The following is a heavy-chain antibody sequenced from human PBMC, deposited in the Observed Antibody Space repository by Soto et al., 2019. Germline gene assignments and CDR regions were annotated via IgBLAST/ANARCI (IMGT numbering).Heavy chain of an antibody. CDR3: ARYYDFWSGYSLSDYGMDV. D-gene: IGHD3-3*01. CDR1: GFTFSSYG. V-gene: IGHV3-33*01. J-gene: IGHJ6*02. Sequence: PGGSLRLSCAASGFTFSSYGMHWVRQAPGKGLEWVAVIWYDGSNKYYADSVRGRFTISRDNSKNTLYLQMNSLRAEDTAVYYCARYYDFWSGYSLSDYGMDVWGQGTTVTV. CDR2: IWYDGSNK.